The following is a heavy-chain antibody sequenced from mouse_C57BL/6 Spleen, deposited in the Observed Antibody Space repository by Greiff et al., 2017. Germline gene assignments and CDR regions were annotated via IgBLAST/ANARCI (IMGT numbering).Heavy chain of an antibody. V-gene: IGHV14-4*01. J-gene: IGHJ4*01. Sequence: VQLKESGAELVRPGASVKLSCTASGFNIKDDYMHWVKQRPEQGLEWIGWIDPENGDTEYASKFQGKATITADTSSNTAYLQLSSLTSEDTAVYYCTSGHYSNYDYAMDYWGQGTSVTVSS. D-gene: IGHD2-5*01. CDR1: GFNIKDDY. CDR2: IDPENGDT. CDR3: TSGHYSNYDYAMDY.